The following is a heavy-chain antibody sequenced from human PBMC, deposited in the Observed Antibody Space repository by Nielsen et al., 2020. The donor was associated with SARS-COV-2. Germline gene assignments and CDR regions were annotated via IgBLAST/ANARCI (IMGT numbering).Heavy chain of an antibody. CDR3: ARLNYDILIKYYYYGMDV. CDR2: IDPSDSYT. Sequence: GESLKISCKGSGYSFTSYWISWVRQMPGKGLEWMGRIDPSDSYTNYSPSFQGHVTISADKSISTAYLQWSSLKASDTAMYYCARLNYDILIKYYYYGMDVWGQGTTVTVSS. J-gene: IGHJ6*02. CDR1: GYSFTSYW. V-gene: IGHV5-10-1*01. D-gene: IGHD3-9*01.